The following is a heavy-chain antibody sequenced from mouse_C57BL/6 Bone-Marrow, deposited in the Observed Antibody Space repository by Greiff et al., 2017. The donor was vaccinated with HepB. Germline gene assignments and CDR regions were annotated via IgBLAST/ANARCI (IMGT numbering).Heavy chain of an antibody. CDR3: ARGQDWYFDV. Sequence: EVHLVESGGGLVKPGGSLKLSCAASGFTFSDYGMHWVRQAPEKGLEWVAYISSGSSTIYYADTVKGRFTISRDNAKNTLFLQMTSLRSEDTAMYYCARGQDWYFDVWGTGTTVTVSS. D-gene: IGHD6-1*01. CDR1: GFTFSDYG. J-gene: IGHJ1*03. CDR2: ISSGSSTI. V-gene: IGHV5-17*01.